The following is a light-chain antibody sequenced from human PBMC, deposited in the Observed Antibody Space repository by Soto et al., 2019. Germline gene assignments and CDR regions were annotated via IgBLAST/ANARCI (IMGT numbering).Light chain of an antibody. CDR2: DAS. V-gene: IGKV1-5*01. Sequence: DIQMTQSPSTLPASVGDRVTITCRASQSISSWLAWYQQKPGKAPKLLIYDASSLESGVPSRFSGSGSGTEFTLTISSLQPDDFATYYCQQNGSSPTWTFGKGTKVDIK. CDR3: QQNGSSPTWT. J-gene: IGKJ1*01. CDR1: QSISSW.